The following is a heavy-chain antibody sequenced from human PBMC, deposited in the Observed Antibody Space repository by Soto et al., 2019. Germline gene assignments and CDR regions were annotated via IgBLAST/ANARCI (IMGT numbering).Heavy chain of an antibody. CDR1: GFTFSSYW. D-gene: IGHD3-22*01. V-gene: IGHV3-74*01. Sequence: GGSLRLSCAASGFTFSSYWMHWVRQDPGKGLVWVSRINSDGSSTSYADSVKGRFTISRDNAKNTLYLQMNSLRAEDTAVYYCARVYDYDSSGPILWGQGTLVTVSS. CDR2: INSDGSST. J-gene: IGHJ4*02. CDR3: ARVYDYDSSGPIL.